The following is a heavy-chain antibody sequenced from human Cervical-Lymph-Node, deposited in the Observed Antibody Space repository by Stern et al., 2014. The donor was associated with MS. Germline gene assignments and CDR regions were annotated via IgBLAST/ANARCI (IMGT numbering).Heavy chain of an antibody. Sequence: QVQLQESGPGLVKPSETLSLTCTVSGGSITNRDYWGWIRQSPGKGLEWIGRVYYSGITYYRPSLKSRATISIDTSRNKFFLRLTSVAATDTAVYFCARGVTAVTNYVPNWCFDLWGRGTLVTVSS. D-gene: IGHD4-11*01. CDR1: GGSITNRDY. CDR2: VYYSGIT. J-gene: IGHJ2*01. CDR3: ARGVTAVTNYVPNWCFDL. V-gene: IGHV4-39*02.